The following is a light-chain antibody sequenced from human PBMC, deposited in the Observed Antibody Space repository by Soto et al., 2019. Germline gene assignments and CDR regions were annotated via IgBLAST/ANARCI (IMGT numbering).Light chain of an antibody. Sequence: DIQMTQSPSSLSASIGDRVTVSCRASQTISNYLNWYQQKQGKAPNLLISGASNLQSGVPSRFSGSGSGTDFTLTINSLEPEDYATYYCQQSYSFPLTFGPGTKVDVK. CDR1: QTISNY. J-gene: IGKJ3*01. CDR2: GAS. V-gene: IGKV1-39*01. CDR3: QQSYSFPLT.